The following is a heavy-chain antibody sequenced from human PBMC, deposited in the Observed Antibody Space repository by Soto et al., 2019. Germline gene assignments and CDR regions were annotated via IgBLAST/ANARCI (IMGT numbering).Heavy chain of an antibody. J-gene: IGHJ6*03. D-gene: IGHD2-2*01. V-gene: IGHV4-34*01. Sequence: QVQLQQWGAGLLKPSETLSLTCAVYGGSFSGYYWSWIRQPPGKGLEWIGEINHSGSTNYNPSLKRPVTISGDTSKNHFSLKLSSVTAADTAVYYCARVHVPAATKRDYYYYYYMDVWGKGTTVTVSS. CDR1: GGSFSGYY. CDR2: INHSGST. CDR3: ARVHVPAATKRDYYYYYYMDV.